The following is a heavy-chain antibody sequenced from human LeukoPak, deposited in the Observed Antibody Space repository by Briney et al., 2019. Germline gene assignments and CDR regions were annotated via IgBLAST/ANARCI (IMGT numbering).Heavy chain of an antibody. D-gene: IGHD1-26*01. Sequence: PGGSLRLSCAASGFTFSTYSMNWVRQAPGKGLEWVSYISSSSSTIYYADSVKGRFTISRDNAKNSLYLQMNSLRDEDTAVYYCARGSSPTYDAFDIWGQGTMVTVSS. CDR1: GFTFSTYS. CDR3: ARGSSPTYDAFDI. V-gene: IGHV3-48*02. J-gene: IGHJ3*02. CDR2: ISSSSSTI.